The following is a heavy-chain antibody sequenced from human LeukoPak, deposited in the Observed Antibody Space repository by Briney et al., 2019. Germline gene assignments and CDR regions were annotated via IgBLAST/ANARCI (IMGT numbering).Heavy chain of an antibody. V-gene: IGHV1-69*05. CDR2: IIPIFGTA. J-gene: IGHJ4*02. CDR1: GGTFSSYA. CDR3: AREEYSGYDWSADY. D-gene: IGHD5-12*01. Sequence: SVKVSCKASGGTFSSYAISWVRQAPGQGLEWMGGIIPIFGTANYAQKFQGRVTITTDEPTSTAYMELSSLRSEDTAVYYCAREEYSGYDWSADYWGQGTLVTVSS.